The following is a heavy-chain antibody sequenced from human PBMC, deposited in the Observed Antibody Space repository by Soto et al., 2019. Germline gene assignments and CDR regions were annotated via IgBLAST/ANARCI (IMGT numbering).Heavy chain of an antibody. V-gene: IGHV3-30-3*01. J-gene: IGHJ4*02. CDR1: GFTFSSYA. CDR3: ARDVREWLVQARFDY. CDR2: ISYDGSNK. Sequence: GGSLRLSCAASGFTFSSYAMHWVRQAPGKGLEWVAVISYDGSNKYYADSVKGRFTISRDNSKNTLYLQMNSLRAEDTAVYYCARDVREWLVQARFDYWGQGTLVTVSS. D-gene: IGHD6-19*01.